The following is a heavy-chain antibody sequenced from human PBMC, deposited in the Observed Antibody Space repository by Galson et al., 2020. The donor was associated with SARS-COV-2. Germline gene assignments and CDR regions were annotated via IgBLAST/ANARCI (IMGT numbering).Heavy chain of an antibody. CDR2: IYFNGKS. CDR1: RGSTDSTSYY. J-gene: IGHJ4*02. V-gene: IGHV4-39*07. CDR3: ARKEATYDY. D-gene: IGHD5-12*01. Sequence: ASETLSLTCTVSRGSTDSTSYYWGWIRQPPGQGLKWIGSIYFNGKSFYNPSLKSRVTISIDTSKNQFYLKLTSVTAADTAVYFCARKEATYDYWGRGVLVTVSS.